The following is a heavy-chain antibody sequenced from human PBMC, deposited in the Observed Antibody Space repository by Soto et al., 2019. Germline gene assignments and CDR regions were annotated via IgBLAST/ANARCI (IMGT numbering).Heavy chain of an antibody. V-gene: IGHV1-18*04. CDR3: ARVDNTGEQCPDS. CDR2: ISAYTGNT. CDR1: GYTFTNYG. J-gene: IGHJ5*01. D-gene: IGHD7-27*01. Sequence: SSVKVSCKASGYTFTNYGINWVRQAPGQGLEWMGGISAYTGNTNYAQKLRGRVTMTTDTYTSTAYMQLRTLRADDTAVYYCARVDNTGEQCPDSWG.